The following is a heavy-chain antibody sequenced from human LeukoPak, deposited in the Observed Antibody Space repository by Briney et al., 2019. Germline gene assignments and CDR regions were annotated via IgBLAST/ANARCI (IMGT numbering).Heavy chain of an antibody. D-gene: IGHD6-19*01. J-gene: IGHJ5*02. Sequence: SVKVSCKASGGTFSSYAISWVRQAPGQGLEWMGRIIPILGIANYAQKFQGRVTITADKSTSTAYMELSSLRCEDTAVYYCARLRSIAVAGSWGQGTLVTVSS. V-gene: IGHV1-69*04. CDR2: IIPILGIA. CDR3: ARLRSIAVAGS. CDR1: GGTFSSYA.